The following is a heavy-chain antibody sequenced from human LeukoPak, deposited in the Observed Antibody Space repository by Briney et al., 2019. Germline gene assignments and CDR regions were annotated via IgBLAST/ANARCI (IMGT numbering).Heavy chain of an antibody. Sequence: GASVKVSCKASGYTFTGYYMHWVRQAPGQGLEWMGWINPNSGGTNYAQKFQGRVTMTRDTSISTAYMELSRLRSDDTAVYCCAREVGWRTEYYYDSIGYYSIAFDYWGQGTLVTVSS. CDR2: INPNSGGT. V-gene: IGHV1-2*02. CDR3: AREVGWRTEYYYDSIGYYSIAFDY. J-gene: IGHJ4*02. D-gene: IGHD3-22*01. CDR1: GYTFTGYY.